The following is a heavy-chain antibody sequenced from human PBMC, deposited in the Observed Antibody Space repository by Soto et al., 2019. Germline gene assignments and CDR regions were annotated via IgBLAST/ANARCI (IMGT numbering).Heavy chain of an antibody. D-gene: IGHD3-22*01. CDR2: INHSGST. J-gene: IGHJ6*02. V-gene: IGHV4-34*01. CDR3: ARLMIGEDYYYYYYGMDV. Sequence: PSETLSLTCAVYGGSFSGYYWSWIRQPPGKGLEWIGEINHSGSTNYNPSLKSRVTISVDTSKNQFSLKLSSVTAADTAVYYCARLMIGEDYYYYYYGMDVWGQGTTVTVSS. CDR1: GGSFSGYY.